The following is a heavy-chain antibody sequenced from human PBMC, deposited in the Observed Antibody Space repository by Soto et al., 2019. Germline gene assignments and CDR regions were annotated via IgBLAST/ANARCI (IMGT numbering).Heavy chain of an antibody. Sequence: QVQLQESGPGLVKPSQTLSLTCTVSGGSISSGDYYWSWVRQTPGKGLEWIGDTYYSGSSYYNPSLKSRVSISVDMSKNQFSLKVTSVTAADTAVYYCARVPVAGGRIFDYWGQGTLVTVSS. D-gene: IGHD6-19*01. CDR3: ARVPVAGGRIFDY. V-gene: IGHV4-30-4*01. J-gene: IGHJ4*02. CDR1: GGSISSGDYY. CDR2: TYYSGSS.